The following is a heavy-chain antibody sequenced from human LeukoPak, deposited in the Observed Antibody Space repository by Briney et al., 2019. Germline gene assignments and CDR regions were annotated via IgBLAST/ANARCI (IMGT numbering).Heavy chain of an antibody. CDR2: IKQDGSEK. J-gene: IGHJ4*02. V-gene: IGHV3-7*01. CDR1: GFTFSSYW. D-gene: IGHD3-9*01. Sequence: GGSLRLSCAASGFTFSSYWMSWVRQAPGKGLEWVANIKQDGSEKYYVDSVKGRFTISRDNSKNTLYLQMNSLRAEDTAVYYCAKDADYDILTGYDWFDYWGQGTLVTVSS. CDR3: AKDADYDILTGYDWFDY.